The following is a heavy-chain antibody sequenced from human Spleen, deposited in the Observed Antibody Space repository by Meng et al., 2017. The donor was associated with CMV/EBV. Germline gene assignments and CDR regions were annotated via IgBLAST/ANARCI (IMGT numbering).Heavy chain of an antibody. V-gene: IGHV3-48*03. J-gene: IGHJ6*02. CDR3: ARDLLRYEFIWASYYGMDV. D-gene: IGHD3-16*01. Sequence: GESLKISCAASGFTFSGYEMNWVRQAPGKGQEWVSYISSSGTTIYYADSVKGRFTISRDNGENSLYLQMNSLRVEDTAVYYCARDLLRYEFIWASYYGMDVWGQGTTVTVSS. CDR2: ISSSGTTI. CDR1: GFTFSGYE.